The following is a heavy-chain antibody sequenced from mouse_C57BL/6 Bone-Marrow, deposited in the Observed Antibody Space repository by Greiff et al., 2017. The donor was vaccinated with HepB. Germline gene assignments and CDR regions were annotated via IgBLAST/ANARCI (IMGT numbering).Heavy chain of an antibody. CDR1: GYSITSGYY. CDR3: ARGPFDY. CDR2: ISYDGSN. Sequence: EVQLVESGPGLVKPSQSLSLTCSVTGYSITSGYYWNWIRQFPGNKLEWMGYISYDGSNNYNPSLKNRISITRDTSKNQFFLKLNSVTTEDTATYYCARGPFDYWGQGTTLTVSS. J-gene: IGHJ2*01. V-gene: IGHV3-6*01.